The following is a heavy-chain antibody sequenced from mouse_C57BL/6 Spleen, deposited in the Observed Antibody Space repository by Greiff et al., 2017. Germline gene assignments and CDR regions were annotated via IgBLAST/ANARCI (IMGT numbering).Heavy chain of an antibody. D-gene: IGHD2-4*01. CDR2: IDPSDSYT. CDR3: ASGRGYDYGTWFAC. V-gene: IGHV1-69*01. Sequence: QVQLQQPGAELVMPGASVKLSCKASGYTFTSYWMHWVKQRPGQGLEWIGEIDPSDSYTNYNQKFKGKSTLTVDKSSTTAYMQLSSLTSEDSAVYCCASGRGYDYGTWFACWGKGTLVTAAA. J-gene: IGHJ3*01. CDR1: GYTFTSYW.